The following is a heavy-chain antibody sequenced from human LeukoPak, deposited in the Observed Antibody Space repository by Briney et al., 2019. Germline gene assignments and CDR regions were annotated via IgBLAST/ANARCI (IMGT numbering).Heavy chain of an antibody. V-gene: IGHV4-38-2*02. J-gene: IGHJ4*02. CDR2: IYYSGNT. CDR1: GYSISSGIY. Sequence: PSETLSLTYTLSGYSISSGIYWGWIRQPPGKGLEWIGSIYYSGNTYYNPSLKSRVTISVDTSKNEFSLNLSSVTAADTALYYCARVTNSGGYSGYDWGGFDYWGQGTLVTVSS. CDR3: ARVTNSGGYSGYDWGGFDY. D-gene: IGHD5-12*01.